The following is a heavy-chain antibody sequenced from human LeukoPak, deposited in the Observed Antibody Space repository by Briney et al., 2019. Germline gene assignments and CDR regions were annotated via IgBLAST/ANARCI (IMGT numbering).Heavy chain of an antibody. J-gene: IGHJ6*02. D-gene: IGHD6-13*01. Sequence: PSETLSLTCTVSSGSISSYYWSWIRQPPGKGLEWIGYIYYSGSTNYNPSLKSRVTISVDTSKNQFSLKLSSVTAADAAVYYCARHSPKNIGYSSSARYYYYGMDVWGQGTTVTVSS. CDR2: IYYSGST. CDR3: ARHSPKNIGYSSSARYYYYGMDV. V-gene: IGHV4-59*08. CDR1: SGSISSYY.